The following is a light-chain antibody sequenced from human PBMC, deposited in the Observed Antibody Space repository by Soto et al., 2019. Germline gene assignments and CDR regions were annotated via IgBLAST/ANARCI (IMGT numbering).Light chain of an antibody. Sequence: EIVMRQSPATLSVSPGERATLSCRASQSVSSKLAWYQQKPGQAPRLLIYGASTRATGIPARFSGSGSGTDFTLTISSLQSEDFAFFYCQQYDNWPRTFGQGTKVDI. CDR3: QQYDNWPRT. V-gene: IGKV3-15*01. CDR2: GAS. J-gene: IGKJ1*01. CDR1: QSVSSK.